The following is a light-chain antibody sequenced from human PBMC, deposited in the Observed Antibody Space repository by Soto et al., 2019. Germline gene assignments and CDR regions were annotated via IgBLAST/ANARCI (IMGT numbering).Light chain of an antibody. J-gene: IGKJ4*01. V-gene: IGKV1-39*01. Sequence: DIEMTQSPSSLSASVGDRVTITCRASQSISSYLNWYQQKPGKAPKLLTYAASSLQSGVPSRFSASASGTDFPLTISGLQPDDFATYFCQQYNNYPLSFGGGTKVDIK. CDR1: QSISSY. CDR2: AAS. CDR3: QQYNNYPLS.